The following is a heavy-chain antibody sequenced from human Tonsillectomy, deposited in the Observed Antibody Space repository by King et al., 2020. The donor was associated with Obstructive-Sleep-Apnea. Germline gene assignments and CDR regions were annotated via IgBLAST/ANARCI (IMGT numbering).Heavy chain of an antibody. Sequence: QLVQSGGGLVKPGGSLRLSCAASGFTFSSYSMNWVRQAPGKGLEWVSSISSSSSYIYYADSVKGRFTISRDNAKNSLYLQMNSLRAEDTAVYYCARDRDVVVVAATDAFDFWGQGTMVTVSS. CDR3: ARDRDVVVVAATDAFDF. J-gene: IGHJ3*01. V-gene: IGHV3-21*01. CDR2: ISSSSSYI. D-gene: IGHD2-15*01. CDR1: GFTFSSYS.